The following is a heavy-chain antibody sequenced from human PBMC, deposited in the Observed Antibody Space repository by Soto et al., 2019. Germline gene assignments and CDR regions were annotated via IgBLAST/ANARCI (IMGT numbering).Heavy chain of an antibody. CDR2: IKRDGSEK. CDR1: GFIFSNYW. V-gene: IGHV3-7*03. D-gene: IGHD2-21*02. Sequence: VGSVRLSCAASGFIFSNYWMTWVRQAPGKGLEWVANIKRDGSEKDYVGSVKGRFTISRDNAKNSLYLQMNSLRAEDTAVYYCGRVCGGDCGGAFDFWGQGTRVT. J-gene: IGHJ3*01. CDR3: GRVCGGDCGGAFDF.